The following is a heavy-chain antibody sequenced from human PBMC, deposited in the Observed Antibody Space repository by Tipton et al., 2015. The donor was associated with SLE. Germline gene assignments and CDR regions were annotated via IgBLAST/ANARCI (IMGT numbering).Heavy chain of an antibody. D-gene: IGHD3-10*01. CDR3: ARVRGGGWGEHYFHF. J-gene: IGHJ4*02. Sequence: SLRLSCAASGFTFSNYAMHWVRQALGKGLEWVAVIWYDGSEIYYTDSVKGRFTISRDNSKHTVFLEMNSLRREDTAVYYCARVRGGGWGEHYFHFWGQGPLSPVSS. CDR2: IWYDGSEI. V-gene: IGHV3-33*08. CDR1: GFTFSNYA.